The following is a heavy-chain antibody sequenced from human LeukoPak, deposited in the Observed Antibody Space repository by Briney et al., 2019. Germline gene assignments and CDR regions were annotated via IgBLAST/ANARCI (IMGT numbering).Heavy chain of an antibody. D-gene: IGHD6-19*01. Sequence: SDTLALICTVSVGSISSSSYYWGRIRQPPGRGLEWIGSIYYSGSTYYNPSLKSRDTISVDTSKNQFSAKLTYVTAADTAVYYCSTGLGYYFDYWGQGTLVTVSS. CDR2: IYYSGST. CDR3: STGLGYYFDY. CDR1: VGSISSSSYY. J-gene: IGHJ4*02. V-gene: IGHV4-39*07.